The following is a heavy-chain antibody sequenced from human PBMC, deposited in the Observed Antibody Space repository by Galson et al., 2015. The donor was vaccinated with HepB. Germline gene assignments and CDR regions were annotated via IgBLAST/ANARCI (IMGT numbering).Heavy chain of an antibody. CDR1: GFTFGDYV. CDR3: TRITGAMHYDFWTGYDAFDI. Sequence: SLRLSCAASGFTFGDYVMSWFRQAPGKGLEWVGFIRRKSYGGTTEYAASVKGRFSISRDDSISIAYLEMNSLKAEDTAVYYCTRITGAMHYDFWTGYDAFDIWGQGTMVTVYS. V-gene: IGHV3-49*03. D-gene: IGHD3-3*01. CDR2: IRRKSYGGTT. J-gene: IGHJ3*02.